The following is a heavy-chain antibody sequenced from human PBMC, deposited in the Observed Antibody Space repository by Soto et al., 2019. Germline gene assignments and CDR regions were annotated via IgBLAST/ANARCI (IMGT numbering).Heavy chain of an antibody. V-gene: IGHV4-39*07. CDR2: IYYSGST. CDR3: ARHSKKTGDFDYYYGMDV. J-gene: IGHJ6*02. D-gene: IGHD7-27*01. Sequence: SETLSLTCPFSGFSISSSSYYWGWIRQPPGKGLEWIGSIYYSGSTYYNPSLKSRVTISIDTSKNQFSLKLNSLTAADTAVYYCARHSKKTGDFDYYYGMDVWGQGTTVTVSS. CDR1: GFSISSSSYY.